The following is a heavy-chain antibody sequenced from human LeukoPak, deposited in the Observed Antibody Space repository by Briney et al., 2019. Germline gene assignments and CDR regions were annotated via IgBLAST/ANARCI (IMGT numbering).Heavy chain of an antibody. V-gene: IGHV3-23*01. Sequence: PGGSLRLSCSASGFIFSSYAMIWVPQAPGKGLEGVSTISGSGASTYYADSVKGRFAIYRDNANNTLSLQMNSLRPEDTGVYYCARAPSEIGGYYPEYFRHWGQGTLVTVSS. CDR2: ISGSGAST. CDR1: GFIFSSYA. D-gene: IGHD3-22*01. J-gene: IGHJ1*01. CDR3: ARAPSEIGGYYPEYFRH.